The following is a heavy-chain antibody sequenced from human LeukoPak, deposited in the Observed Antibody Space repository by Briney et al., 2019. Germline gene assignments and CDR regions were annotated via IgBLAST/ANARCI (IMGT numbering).Heavy chain of an antibody. V-gene: IGHV5-51*01. CDR2: MYPGDSDT. CDR1: GYSFTSYW. Sequence: GESLKISCKGSGYSFTSYWIGWVRQMPGKGLEWMGIMYPGDSDTRYSPSFQGQVTISADKSISTAYLQWSSLKASDTAMYYCARQYRLGMIGGTVTEGKNWFDPWGQGTLVTVSS. CDR3: ARQYRLGMIGGTVTEGKNWFDP. D-gene: IGHD3-22*01. J-gene: IGHJ5*02.